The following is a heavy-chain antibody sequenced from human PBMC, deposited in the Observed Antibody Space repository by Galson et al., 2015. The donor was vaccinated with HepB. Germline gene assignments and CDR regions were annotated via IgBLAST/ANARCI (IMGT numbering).Heavy chain of an antibody. CDR1: GFTFASYA. D-gene: IGHD1-26*01. Sequence: SLRLSCAASGFTFASYAMHWVRQAPGKGLEWVAVIPYDGSNKKYADSVKGRFTISRDSSKNTVYLQMNSLSAEDTAVYYCATPMSRGTYYMHYWGQGTLVTASS. V-gene: IGHV3-30-3*01. CDR2: IPYDGSNK. CDR3: ATPMSRGTYYMHY. J-gene: IGHJ4*02.